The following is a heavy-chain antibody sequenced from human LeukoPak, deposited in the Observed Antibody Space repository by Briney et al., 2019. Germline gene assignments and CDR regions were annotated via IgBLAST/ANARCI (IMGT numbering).Heavy chain of an antibody. CDR1: GGSFTGNF. CDR2: INQSGIT. J-gene: IGHJ6*04. CDR3: ARDPDWFISGMDV. D-gene: IGHD3-9*01. Sequence: SETLSLTCAVYGGSFTGNFWTWIRQPPGKGLEWIGEINQSGITNYSPSLKSRVTISVDTSKKQISLHLRSVTAADTAVYYCARDPDWFISGMDVWGKGTTVTVSP. V-gene: IGHV4-34*01.